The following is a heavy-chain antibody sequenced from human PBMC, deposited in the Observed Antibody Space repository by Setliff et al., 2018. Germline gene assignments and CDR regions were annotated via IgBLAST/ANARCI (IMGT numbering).Heavy chain of an antibody. V-gene: IGHV1-69*06. CDR3: ARSPFPVDTVMVTTFDS. Sequence: ASVKVSCKASGYTFTGYYMHWVRQAPGQGLEWMGRIIPIFGTANYAQKFQGRVTITADKSTSTAYMELSSLRSEDTAVYYCARSPFPVDTVMVTTFDSWGQGTLVTVSS. CDR2: IIPIFGTA. D-gene: IGHD5-18*01. CDR1: GYTFTGYY. J-gene: IGHJ4*02.